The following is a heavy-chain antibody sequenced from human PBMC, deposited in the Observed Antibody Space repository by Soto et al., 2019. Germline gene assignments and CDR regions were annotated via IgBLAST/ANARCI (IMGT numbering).Heavy chain of an antibody. J-gene: IGHJ4*02. Sequence: SETLSLTCTVSGGSISSGDYYWGWIRQPPGKGLEWIGYIYYSGSTYYNPSLKSRVTISVDTSKNQFSLKLSSVTAADTAVYYCARAGRTYYYDSSGFPPPDYWGQGTLVTVSS. V-gene: IGHV4-30-4*01. CDR2: IYYSGST. D-gene: IGHD3-22*01. CDR1: GGSISSGDYY. CDR3: ARAGRTYYYDSSGFPPPDY.